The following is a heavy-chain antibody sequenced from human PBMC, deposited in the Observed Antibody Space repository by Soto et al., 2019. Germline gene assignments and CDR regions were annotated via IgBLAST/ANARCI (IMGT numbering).Heavy chain of an antibody. CDR1: GYTFTSYA. CDR2: INAGNGNT. V-gene: IGHV1-3*01. D-gene: IGHD3-10*01. Sequence: ASVKVSCKASGYTFTSYAMHWVRQAPGQGLEWMGWINAGNGNTKYSQKFQGRVTITRDTSASTAYMELSSLRSEDTAVYYCARDQKGSNYGSGSYYLYWGQGTLVTVSS. CDR3: ARDQKGSNYGSGSYYLY. J-gene: IGHJ4*02.